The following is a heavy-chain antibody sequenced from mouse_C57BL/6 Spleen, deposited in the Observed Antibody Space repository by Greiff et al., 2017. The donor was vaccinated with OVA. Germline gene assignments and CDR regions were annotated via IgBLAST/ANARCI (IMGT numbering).Heavy chain of an antibody. Sequence: DVQLQESGAELVRPGASVKLSCTASGFNIKDDYMHWVKQRPEQGLEWIGWIDPENGDTEYASKFQGKATITADTSSNTAYLQLSSLTSEDTAVYYCTTGSSGPWFAYWGQGTLVTVSA. V-gene: IGHV14-4*01. J-gene: IGHJ3*01. CDR1: GFNIKDDY. CDR3: TTGSSGPWFAY. D-gene: IGHD3-2*02. CDR2: IDPENGDT.